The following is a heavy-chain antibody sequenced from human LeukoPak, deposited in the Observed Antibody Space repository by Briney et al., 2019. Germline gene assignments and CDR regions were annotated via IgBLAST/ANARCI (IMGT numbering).Heavy chain of an antibody. J-gene: IGHJ4*02. D-gene: IGHD4-23*01. Sequence: GGSLRLSCAASGFTFSSYWMNWVRQAPGKGLVWVSRIASDGSSTTYANSVKGRFSISRDNAKNTLYLQMNSLRVEDTAVYYCARGRPHGNDYWGQGTLVTVSS. CDR3: ARGRPHGNDY. V-gene: IGHV3-74*01. CDR2: IASDGSST. CDR1: GFTFSSYW.